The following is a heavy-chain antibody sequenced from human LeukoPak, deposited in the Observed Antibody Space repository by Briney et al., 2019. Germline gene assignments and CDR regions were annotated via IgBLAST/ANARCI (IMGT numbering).Heavy chain of an antibody. CDR1: GFTFNNAW. Sequence: GGSLRLSCAASGFTFNNAWMSWVRQAPGKGLEWVGRIESKTDGGTTDYAAPVKGRFNISRDDSKDTLYLQMNSLKIEDTAVYYCVASITVTGLFDYWGQGTLVTVSS. V-gene: IGHV3-15*04. CDR3: VASITVTGLFDY. CDR2: IESKTDGGTT. D-gene: IGHD6-19*01. J-gene: IGHJ4*02.